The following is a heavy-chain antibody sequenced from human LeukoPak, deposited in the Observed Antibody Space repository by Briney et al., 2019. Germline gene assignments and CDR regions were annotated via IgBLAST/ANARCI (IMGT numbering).Heavy chain of an antibody. CDR1: GFTFSSYG. CDR2: ISYDGSNK. Sequence: GGSPRLSCAASGFTFSSYGMHWVRQAPGKGLEWVAVISYDGSNKYYADSVKGRFPISRDNSKNTLYLQMNSLRAEDTAVYYCARDDYYDSSGYYPTFDYWGQGTLVTVSS. D-gene: IGHD3-22*01. V-gene: IGHV3-30*03. J-gene: IGHJ4*02. CDR3: ARDDYYDSSGYYPTFDY.